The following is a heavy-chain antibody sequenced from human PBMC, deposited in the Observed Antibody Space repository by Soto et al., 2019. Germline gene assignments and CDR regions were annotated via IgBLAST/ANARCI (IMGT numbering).Heavy chain of an antibody. Sequence: GGSLRLSCAAPGFPFSSEWMSWVRQAPGKGLEWVANIKQDGSERNYVGSVKGRFSIARDNAKNSLYLQMNSLRAEDTAVYYCTRAQYWGQGIQVTVSS. CDR2: IKQDGSER. CDR1: GFPFSSEW. V-gene: IGHV3-7*05. J-gene: IGHJ4*02. CDR3: TRAQY.